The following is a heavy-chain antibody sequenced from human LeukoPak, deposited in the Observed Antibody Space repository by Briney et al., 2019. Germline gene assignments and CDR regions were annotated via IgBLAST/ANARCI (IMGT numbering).Heavy chain of an antibody. Sequence: ASVKVSCKASGYTFTDYYMHWVRQAPRQWLEWMGWINPNSGGTDYAQKFQGRVTMTRDTSISTAYMELSRLRSDDTAVYYCARGGFCGSTSCYLFDYWGQGTLVTVSS. CDR3: ARGGFCGSTSCYLFDY. J-gene: IGHJ4*02. CDR2: INPNSGGT. CDR1: GYTFTDYY. D-gene: IGHD2-2*01. V-gene: IGHV1-2*02.